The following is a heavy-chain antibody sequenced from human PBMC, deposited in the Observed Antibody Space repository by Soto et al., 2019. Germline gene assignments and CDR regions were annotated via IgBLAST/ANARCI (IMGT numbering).Heavy chain of an antibody. Sequence: EVRLLESGGGLVQPGGPLRLSCAASGFTFSNYAMSWARQAPGKGLEWVSAISGSGGSMYYADSVKGRFTISRDNSKSTLSLQMTSLKAEDTAVYYCAKERIIVIRGVIRSRAADAFDIWGQGTMVTVSS. CDR3: AKERIIVIRGVIRSRAADAFDI. V-gene: IGHV3-23*01. D-gene: IGHD3-10*01. J-gene: IGHJ3*02. CDR2: ISGSGGSM. CDR1: GFTFSNYA.